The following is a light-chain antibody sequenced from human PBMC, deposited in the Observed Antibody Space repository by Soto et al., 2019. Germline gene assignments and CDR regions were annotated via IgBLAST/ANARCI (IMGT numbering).Light chain of an antibody. J-gene: IGKJ4*01. CDR2: GSS. CDR1: QSVSSN. Sequence: EIVMTQSPATLSVSPGERATLSCTASQSVSSNVVWYQQKPSQPPTHLIYGSSTSATGIPARFSDNGSRTDFSLTISSLQSEQFAVYYCQQYNNWHLTIGGGAKVDIK. V-gene: IGKV3-15*01. CDR3: QQYNNWHLT.